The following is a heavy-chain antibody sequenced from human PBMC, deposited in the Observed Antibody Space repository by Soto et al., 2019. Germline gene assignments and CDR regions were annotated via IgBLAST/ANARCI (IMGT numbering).Heavy chain of an antibody. D-gene: IGHD3-3*01. J-gene: IGHJ4*02. Sequence: PGGSLRLSCAASGFTFSSYWMSWVRQAPGKGQEWVANIKEDGSDMYYVDSVKGPFTISRDNAKNSLYLQMNSLRAEDTAVYYCATEVWVYYDFWSGYSDYWGQGTLVTVSS. CDR2: IKEDGSDM. V-gene: IGHV3-7*01. CDR1: GFTFSSYW. CDR3: ATEVWVYYDFWSGYSDY.